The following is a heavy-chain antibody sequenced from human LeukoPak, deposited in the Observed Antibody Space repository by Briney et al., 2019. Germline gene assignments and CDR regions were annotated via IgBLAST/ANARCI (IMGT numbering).Heavy chain of an antibody. D-gene: IGHD3-16*02. CDR3: AREVSHGYDYVWGSYRGNFDY. J-gene: IGHJ4*02. V-gene: IGHV4-38-2*02. CDR2: IYHSGST. CDR1: GYSISSGYY. Sequence: PSETLSLTCTVSGYSISSGYYWGWIRQSPGKGLEWIGSIYHSGSTYYNPSLKSRVTISVDTSKNQFSLKLSSVTAADTAVYYCAREVSHGYDYVWGSYRGNFDYWGQGTLVTVSS.